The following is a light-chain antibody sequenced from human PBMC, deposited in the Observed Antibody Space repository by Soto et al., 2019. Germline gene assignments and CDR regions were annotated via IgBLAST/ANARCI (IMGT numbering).Light chain of an antibody. J-gene: IGLJ1*01. CDR2: DVS. Sequence: QSVLTQPASVSGSPGQSITISCTGTSSDVGGYNYVSWYQQHPGKAPKLMIYDVSNRPSGVSNRFSGSKSGNTASLTISGLQTEDDADYYCSSYTSSRTLLFGTGTKLTVL. CDR1: SSDVGGYNY. CDR3: SSYTSSRTLL. V-gene: IGLV2-14*03.